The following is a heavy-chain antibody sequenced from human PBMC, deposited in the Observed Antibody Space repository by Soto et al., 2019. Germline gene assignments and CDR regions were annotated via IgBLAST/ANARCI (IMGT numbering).Heavy chain of an antibody. CDR2: IIPIFGTA. CDR3: ASHSGWNYYYGMDV. CDR1: GGTFSSYA. J-gene: IGHJ6*02. Sequence: QVQLVQSGAEVKKPGSSVKVSCKASGGTFSSYAISWVRQAPGQGLEWLGGIIPIFGTANYAQKFQGRVTITAEKSTSTAYMELSSLKSEDTAVYYCASHSGWNYYYGMDVWGQGTTVTVSS. V-gene: IGHV1-69*14. D-gene: IGHD3-22*01.